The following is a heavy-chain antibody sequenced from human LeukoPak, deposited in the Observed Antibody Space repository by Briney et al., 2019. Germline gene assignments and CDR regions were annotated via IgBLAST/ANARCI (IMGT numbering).Heavy chain of an antibody. D-gene: IGHD6-13*01. CDR1: GFTFSSYS. J-gene: IGHJ4*02. CDR3: ARDGFVGAADY. CDR2: ISSSSSYI. V-gene: IGHV3-21*01. Sequence: GGSLRLSCAASGFTFSSYSMNWVRQAPGKGLEWVSSISSSSSYIYYADSVKGRFTISRDNAKNSLFLQMNSLRAEDTAVFYCARDGFVGAADYWGRGTLVTVSS.